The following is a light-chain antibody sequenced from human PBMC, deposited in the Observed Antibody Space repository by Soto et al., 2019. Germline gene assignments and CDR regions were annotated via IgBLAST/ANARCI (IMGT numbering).Light chain of an antibody. CDR3: QSEE. CDR1: SGSIASNY. CDR2: EDN. J-gene: IGLJ2*01. V-gene: IGLV6-57*03. Sequence: NFMLTQPHSVPESPGKTITIPCTRSSGSIASNYVQWYQQRPGRAPTTVIYEDNQRPSGVPDRFSGSIDSSSNSASLIISGLRSEDEADYYCQSEELGGGTKLTVL.